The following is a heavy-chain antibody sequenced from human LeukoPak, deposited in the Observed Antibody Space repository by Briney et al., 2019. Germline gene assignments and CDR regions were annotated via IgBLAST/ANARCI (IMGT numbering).Heavy chain of an antibody. D-gene: IGHD5-24*01. Sequence: GGSLRLSCAASGFSFRDYEMNWVRQAPGKGLEWVSYISITSNTIHYADSVKGRFTISRDNTKNSLHLQMTRLRADDTAVYYCARGGLDAYDSWGQGTLVTVSS. V-gene: IGHV3-48*03. CDR1: GFSFRDYE. CDR2: ISITSNTI. CDR3: ARGGLDAYDS. J-gene: IGHJ5*01.